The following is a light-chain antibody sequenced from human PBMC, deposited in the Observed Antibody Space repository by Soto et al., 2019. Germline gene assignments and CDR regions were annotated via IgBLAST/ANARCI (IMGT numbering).Light chain of an antibody. CDR3: AAWDDTLNGPI. Sequence: SVLTQPPSASGTLGQRVTISCSGSSSNIGSNVVNWYQQFPGTAPKLLMYSNNQRPSGVPDRFSGSKSGTSASLAISGLQSEDEADYYCAAWDDTLNGPIFGGGTKLTVL. CDR1: SSNIGSNV. V-gene: IGLV1-44*01. J-gene: IGLJ2*01. CDR2: SNN.